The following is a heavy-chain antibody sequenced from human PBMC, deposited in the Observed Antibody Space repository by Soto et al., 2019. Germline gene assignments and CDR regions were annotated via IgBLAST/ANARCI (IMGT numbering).Heavy chain of an antibody. V-gene: IGHV3-30-3*01. CDR2: ISYDGSNK. CDR3: ARDPTYYDILTGYYNYYYGMDV. CDR1: GFTFSSYA. Sequence: GGSLRLSCAASGFTFSSYAMHWVRQAPGKGLEWVAVISYDGSNKYYADSVKGRFTVSRDNSKNTLYLQMNSLRAEDTAVYYCARDPTYYDILTGYYNYYYGMDVWGQGTTVTVSS. D-gene: IGHD3-9*01. J-gene: IGHJ6*02.